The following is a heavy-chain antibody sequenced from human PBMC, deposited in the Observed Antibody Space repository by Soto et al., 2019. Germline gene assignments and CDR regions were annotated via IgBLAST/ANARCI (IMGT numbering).Heavy chain of an antibody. CDR1: GFTFSDFA. Sequence: EVQVLESGGGLVQPGGSLRLSCAATGFTFSDFAMSWVRQAPGKGLGWVSSISGGGNGPHYADSVKGRVTISRDNSKNTLYLQMSSLRAEDTAVYYCAKMEGMDPWAYSFDYWGQGTLVTVSS. J-gene: IGHJ4*02. V-gene: IGHV3-23*01. D-gene: IGHD2-2*03. CDR2: ISGGGNGP. CDR3: AKMEGMDPWAYSFDY.